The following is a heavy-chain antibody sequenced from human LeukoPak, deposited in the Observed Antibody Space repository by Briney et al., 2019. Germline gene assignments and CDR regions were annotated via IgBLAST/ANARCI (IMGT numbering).Heavy chain of an antibody. CDR3: ARNYDSSGYGQPGAFDI. D-gene: IGHD3-22*01. V-gene: IGHV3-30-3*01. CDR1: GFTFSSYA. CDR2: ISYDGSNK. J-gene: IGHJ3*02. Sequence: GGSLRLSCAASGFTFSSYAMHWVRQAPGKGLEWVAVISYDGSNKYYADSVKGRFTISRDDSKNTLYLQMNSLRAEDTAVYYCARNYDSSGYGQPGAFDIWGQGTMVTVSS.